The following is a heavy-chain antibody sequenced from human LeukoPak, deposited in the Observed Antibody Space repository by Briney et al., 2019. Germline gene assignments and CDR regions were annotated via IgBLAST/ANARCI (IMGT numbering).Heavy chain of an antibody. CDR3: ARQWLD. Sequence: PGGSLRLSCAASGFTFSSYAMHWVRQAPGKGLEWVAVISYDGSNKYYADSVRGRFTISRDTSKNTLYLQMNSLRAEDTAVYYCARQWLDWGQGTLVTVSS. CDR2: ISYDGSNK. CDR1: GFTFSSYA. V-gene: IGHV3-30*14. J-gene: IGHJ4*02. D-gene: IGHD6-19*01.